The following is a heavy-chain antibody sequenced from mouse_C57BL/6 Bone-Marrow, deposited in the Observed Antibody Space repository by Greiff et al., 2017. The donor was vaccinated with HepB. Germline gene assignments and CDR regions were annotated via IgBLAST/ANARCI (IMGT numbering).Heavy chain of an antibody. J-gene: IGHJ4*01. CDR3: ARSGYSNYEDAMDY. Sequence: VHVKQSGPELVKPGASVKMSCKASGYTFTDYNMHWVKQSHGKSLEWIGYINPNNGGTSYNQKFKGKATLTVNKSSSTAYMELRSLTSEDSAVYYCARSGYSNYEDAMDYWGQGTSVTVSS. CDR1: GYTFTDYN. V-gene: IGHV1-22*01. CDR2: INPNNGGT. D-gene: IGHD2-5*01.